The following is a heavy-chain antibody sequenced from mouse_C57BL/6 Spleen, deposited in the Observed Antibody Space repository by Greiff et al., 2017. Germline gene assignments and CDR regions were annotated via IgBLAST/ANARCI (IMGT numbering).Heavy chain of an antibody. Sequence: EVKLMESEGGLVQPGSSMKLSCTASGFTFSDYYMAWVRQVPEKGLEWVANINSDGSNTYYLHSLKSRFVISRDNAKNILYLQMSSLRSEDTATYYCARERDFYYGSSYPYWGQGTLVTVSA. D-gene: IGHD1-1*01. CDR1: GFTFSDYY. CDR2: INSDGSNT. V-gene: IGHV5-16*01. CDR3: ARERDFYYGSSYPY. J-gene: IGHJ3*01.